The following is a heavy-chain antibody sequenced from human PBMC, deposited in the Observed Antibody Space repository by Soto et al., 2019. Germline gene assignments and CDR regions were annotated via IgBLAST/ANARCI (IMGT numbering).Heavy chain of an antibody. J-gene: IGHJ4*02. CDR1: GFSLSTSGVG. CDR2: IYWDDDK. Sequence: QITLKESRPTLVKPTQTLTLTCTFSGFSLSTSGVGVGWIRQPPGKALEWLALIYWDDDKRYSPSLKSRLTITKDTSKNQVVLTMTNMDPVDTATYYCAHVYGGYDNFDYWGQGTLVTVSS. V-gene: IGHV2-5*02. CDR3: AHVYGGYDNFDY. D-gene: IGHD5-12*01.